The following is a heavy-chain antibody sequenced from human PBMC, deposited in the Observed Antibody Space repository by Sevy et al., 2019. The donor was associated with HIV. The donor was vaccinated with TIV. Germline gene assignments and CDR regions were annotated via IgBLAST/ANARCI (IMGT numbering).Heavy chain of an antibody. CDR2: ISYDGSNK. CDR3: AKTLGGFLSDTVYLTVTLPYYYYGMDV. Sequence: GGSLRLSCAASGFTFSSYGMHWVRQAPGKGLEWVAVISYDGSNKYYADSVKGRFTISRDNSKNTLYLQMNSLRAEDTAVYYCAKTLGGFLSDTVYLTVTLPYYYYGMDVWGQGTTVTVSS. D-gene: IGHD4-17*01. J-gene: IGHJ6*02. CDR1: GFTFSSYG. V-gene: IGHV3-30*18.